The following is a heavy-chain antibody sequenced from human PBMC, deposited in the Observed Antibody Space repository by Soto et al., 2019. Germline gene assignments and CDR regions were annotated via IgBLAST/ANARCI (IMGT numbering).Heavy chain of an antibody. CDR2: ITRNDGRT. Sequence: QLLESGGGLVQPGGSLRLSCAASGFAIRSRALSWVRQAPGKGLEWVSAITRNDGRTYYADSVRGRFTISRDDSKNTVYLQLNSLTAEDTDLYYCAKDHDSDGWPTLDLWGQGTLVTVSS. V-gene: IGHV3-23*01. CDR1: GFAIRSRA. J-gene: IGHJ4*02. CDR3: AKDHDSDGWPTLDL. D-gene: IGHD5-18*01.